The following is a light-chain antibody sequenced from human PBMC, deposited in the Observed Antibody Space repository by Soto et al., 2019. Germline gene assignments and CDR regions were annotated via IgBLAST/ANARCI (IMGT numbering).Light chain of an antibody. CDR3: QQYDSYPLT. Sequence: DIQMTQSPSTLSASVGDRVTITCRASQSISSWLAWYQHKPGKAPNLLIYKASSLESGVPSRFSGSGSGTEFTLTVSSLQPDDLATYYFQQYDSYPLTFGGGTKVEIK. CDR1: QSISSW. J-gene: IGKJ4*01. CDR2: KAS. V-gene: IGKV1-5*03.